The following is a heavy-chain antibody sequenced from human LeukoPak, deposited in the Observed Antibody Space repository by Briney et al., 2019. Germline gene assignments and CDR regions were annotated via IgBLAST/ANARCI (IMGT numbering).Heavy chain of an antibody. CDR2: IIPILGIA. CDR3: ARVRRRDYDILTGIFDY. CDR1: GGTFSSYA. D-gene: IGHD3-9*01. J-gene: IGHJ4*02. Sequence: ASVKVSCKASGGTFSSYAISWVRQAPGQGLEWMGRIIPILGIANYAQKFQGRVTITADKSTSTAYMELSSLRSEDTAVYYCARVRRRDYDILTGIFDYWGQGALVTVSS. V-gene: IGHV1-69*04.